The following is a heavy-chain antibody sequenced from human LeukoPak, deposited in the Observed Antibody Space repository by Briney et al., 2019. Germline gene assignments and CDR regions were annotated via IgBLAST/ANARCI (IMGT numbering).Heavy chain of an antibody. CDR3: ARDLAYSRLDY. CDR1: GLTFSSSW. J-gene: IGHJ4*02. CDR2: INPDGNKK. Sequence: GGSLRLSCAVSGLTFSSSWMDWVRQAPGKGLEWVASINPDGNKKYSADSVKGRFTISRDNAENSLYLQMNSMRVEDTAFYYCARDLAYSRLDYWGQGMLVTVSS. D-gene: IGHD5-18*01. V-gene: IGHV3-7*01.